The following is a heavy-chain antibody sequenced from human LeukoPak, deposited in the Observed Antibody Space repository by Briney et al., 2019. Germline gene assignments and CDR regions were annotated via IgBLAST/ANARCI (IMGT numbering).Heavy chain of an antibody. D-gene: IGHD3-22*01. J-gene: IGHJ4*02. V-gene: IGHV4-39*01. CDR2: IYYSGST. CDR1: GASISSSSYY. CDR3: ARRPFYYYDSSGYYDY. Sequence: PSETLSLTCAVSGASISSSSYYWGWIRQPPGKGLEWIGSIYYSGSTYYNPSLKSRVTISVDTSKNQFSLKLSSVTAADTAVYYCARRPFYYYDSSGYYDYWGQGTLVTVSS.